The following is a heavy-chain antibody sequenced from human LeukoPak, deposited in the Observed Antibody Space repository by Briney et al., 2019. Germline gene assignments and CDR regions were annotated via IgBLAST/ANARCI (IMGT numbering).Heavy chain of an antibody. V-gene: IGHV3-23*01. Sequence: GGSLRLSCAASGFTFSSYAMSWVRQAQGKGLEWVSAISGSGGSTYYADSVKGRFTISRDNSKNTLYLQMNSLRAEDTAVYYCAKAAGYCSSTSCPAAPDAFDIWGQGTMVTVSS. CDR2: ISGSGGST. CDR1: GFTFSSYA. CDR3: AKAAGYCSSTSCPAAPDAFDI. J-gene: IGHJ3*02. D-gene: IGHD2-2*01.